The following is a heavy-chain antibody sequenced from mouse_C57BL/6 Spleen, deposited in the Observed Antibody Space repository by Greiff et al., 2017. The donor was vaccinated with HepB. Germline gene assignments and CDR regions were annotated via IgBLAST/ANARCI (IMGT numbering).Heavy chain of an antibody. D-gene: IGHD2-1*01. CDR3: ERRELYYGNAWFAY. CDR2: IYPGSGST. V-gene: IGHV1-55*01. J-gene: IGHJ3*01. Sequence: QVQLQQPGAELVKPGASVKMSCKASGYTFTSYWITWVKQRPGQGLEWIGDIYPGSGSTNYNEKFKSKTTLTVDTSSSTAYMQLSSLTSEDSAVYYCERRELYYGNAWFAYWGQGTLVTVSA. CDR1: GYTFTSYW.